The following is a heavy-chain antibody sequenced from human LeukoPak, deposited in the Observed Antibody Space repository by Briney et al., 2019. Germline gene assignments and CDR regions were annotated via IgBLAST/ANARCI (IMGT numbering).Heavy chain of an antibody. CDR1: GGYISSYY. J-gene: IGHJ4*02. D-gene: IGHD4-17*01. CDR2: IYYSGST. Sequence: SETLSLPCTVSGGYISSYYWSWIRQPPGKGLEWIGYIYYSGSTNYNPSLKSRVTISVDTSKNQFYLKLSSVTAADTAVYYCARGTLLTIGDGDYGYWGQGTVVTVSS. V-gene: IGHV4-59*01. CDR3: ARGTLLTIGDGDYGY.